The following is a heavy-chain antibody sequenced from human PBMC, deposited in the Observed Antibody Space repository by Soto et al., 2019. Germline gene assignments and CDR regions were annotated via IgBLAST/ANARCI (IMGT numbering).Heavy chain of an antibody. CDR2: IYYDGRT. CDR1: GGSISSRSNY. Sequence: KPSETLSLTCTVSGGSISSRSNYWSWIRQHPGKGLEWIGYIYYDGRTYFNPSLQSRLSMSVDTSENQFSLKLSSLTAADTAVYFCARGNPIFDSSGLAFDYWGPGTLVTVSS. J-gene: IGHJ4*02. V-gene: IGHV4-31*03. CDR3: ARGNPIFDSSGLAFDY. D-gene: IGHD3-22*01.